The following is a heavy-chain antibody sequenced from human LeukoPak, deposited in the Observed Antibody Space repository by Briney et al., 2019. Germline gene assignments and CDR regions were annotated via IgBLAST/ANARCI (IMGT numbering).Heavy chain of an antibody. CDR1: GYTFSNYG. D-gene: IGHD5-18*01. Sequence: ASVKVSCKASGYTFSNYGIGWVRQAPGQGLEWTGWISAYNGNTNYAQKLQGRVTMTTDTSTSTAYMELRSLRSDDTAVYYCAREAPEIQLWLPDAFDIWGQGTMVTVSS. CDR3: AREAPEIQLWLPDAFDI. CDR2: ISAYNGNT. V-gene: IGHV1-18*01. J-gene: IGHJ3*02.